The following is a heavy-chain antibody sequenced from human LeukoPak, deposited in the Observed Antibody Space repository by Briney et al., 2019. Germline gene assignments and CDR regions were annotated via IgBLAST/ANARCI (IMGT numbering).Heavy chain of an antibody. CDR2: MNPNSGNT. Sequence: ASVKVSCKASGYTFTSYDINWVRQATGQGLEWMGWMNPNSGNTGYAQKFQGRVTITRNTSISTAYMELSSLRSEDTAVHYCARGLRATTIFGVVPYYYYYMDVWGKGTTVTVSS. V-gene: IGHV1-8*03. J-gene: IGHJ6*03. D-gene: IGHD3-3*01. CDR3: ARGLRATTIFGVVPYYYYYMDV. CDR1: GYTFTSYD.